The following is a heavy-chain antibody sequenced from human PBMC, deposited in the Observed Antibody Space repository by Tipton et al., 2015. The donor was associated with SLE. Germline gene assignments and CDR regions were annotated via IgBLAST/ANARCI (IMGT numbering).Heavy chain of an antibody. J-gene: IGHJ4*02. D-gene: IGHD5-24*01. CDR3: AAQRWLQFFDY. Sequence: TLSLTCAVSGGSISSTSYYWGWIRQPPGKGLEWIGNIYYSGSTYYNPSLKSRVTISLDTSRNQFSLNLHSVTAADTAVYYCAAQRWLQFFDYWGQGRLVTVSS. CDR2: IYYSGST. V-gene: IGHV4-39*07. CDR1: GGSISSTSYY.